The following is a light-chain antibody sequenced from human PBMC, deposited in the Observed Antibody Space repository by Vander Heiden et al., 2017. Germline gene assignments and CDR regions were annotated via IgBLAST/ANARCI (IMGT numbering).Light chain of an antibody. CDR2: DDS. Sequence: SFVLTHPPSVSLAPRQPASITCGGHNIEIKSVHWYQQKSGQAPVVVVYDDSDRPSEIPERFSGSNSGNTATLTITRVEAGDEADYYCQVWDSSSDHPVFGGGTRLTVL. J-gene: IGLJ3*02. CDR1: NIEIKS. V-gene: IGLV3-21*02. CDR3: QVWDSSSDHPV.